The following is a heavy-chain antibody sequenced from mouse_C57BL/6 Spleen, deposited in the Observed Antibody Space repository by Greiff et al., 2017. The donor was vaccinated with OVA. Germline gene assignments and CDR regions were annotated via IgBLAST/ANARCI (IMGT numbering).Heavy chain of an antibody. CDR3: ARMPNYYGSTYWYFDV. D-gene: IGHD1-1*01. V-gene: IGHV8-8*01. CDR1: GFSLSTFGMG. CDR2: IWWDDDK. J-gene: IGHJ1*03. Sequence: QVTLKVCGPGILQPSQTLSLTCSFSGFSLSTFGMGVGWIRQPSGKGLEWLAHIWWDDDKYYNPALKSRLTISKDTSKNQVFLKIANVDTADTATDYCARMPNYYGSTYWYFDVWGTGTTVTVSS.